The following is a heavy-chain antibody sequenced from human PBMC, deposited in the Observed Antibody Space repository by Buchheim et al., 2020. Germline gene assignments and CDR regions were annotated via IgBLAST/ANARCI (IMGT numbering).Heavy chain of an antibody. D-gene: IGHD3-16*01. Sequence: QVQLVESGGGVVQPGRSLRLSCAASGFTFSSYAMHWVRQAPGKGLEWVAVISYDGSNKYYADSVKGRFTISRDNSKNTLYLQMNSLRAEDTAVYYCARDRIDYAPQPGPRGGDRWFDPWGQGTL. CDR2: ISYDGSNK. V-gene: IGHV3-30-3*01. J-gene: IGHJ5*01. CDR1: GFTFSSYA. CDR3: ARDRIDYAPQPGPRGGDRWFDP.